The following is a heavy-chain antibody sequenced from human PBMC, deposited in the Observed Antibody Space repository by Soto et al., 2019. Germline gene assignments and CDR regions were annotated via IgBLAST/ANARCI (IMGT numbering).Heavy chain of an antibody. J-gene: IGHJ6*03. V-gene: IGHV4-34*01. CDR1: GGSFSGYY. Sequence: QVQLQQWGAGLLKPSETLSLTCAVYGGSFSGYYWSWIRQPPGKGLEWIGEINHSGSTNYNPSLKSRVNISVDTSKNQFSLKLSSVTAADTAVYYCARGQITIFGVVKYYYYMDVWGKGTTVTVSS. CDR2: INHSGST. CDR3: ARGQITIFGVVKYYYYMDV. D-gene: IGHD3-3*01.